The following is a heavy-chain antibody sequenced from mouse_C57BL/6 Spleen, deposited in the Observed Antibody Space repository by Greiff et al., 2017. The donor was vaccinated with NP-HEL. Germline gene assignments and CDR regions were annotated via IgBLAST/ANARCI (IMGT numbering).Heavy chain of an antibody. CDR1: GFSLTSYG. Sequence: QVQLKQSGPGLVAPSPSLSITCTVSGFSLTSYGVHWVRQPPGTGLEWLGVIWAGGSTNYNSALMSRLSISKANSKSQVFIKMNSLQTDDTAMYYCDRLEEIWGQGTTLTVSS. J-gene: IGHJ2*01. CDR2: IWAGGST. CDR3: DRLEEI. V-gene: IGHV2-9*02.